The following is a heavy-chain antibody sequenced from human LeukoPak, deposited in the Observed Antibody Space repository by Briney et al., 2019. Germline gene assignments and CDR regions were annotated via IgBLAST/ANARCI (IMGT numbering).Heavy chain of an antibody. J-gene: IGHJ6*03. D-gene: IGHD4-17*01. CDR1: GGSISSSSYY. Sequence: SETLSLTCTVSGGSISSSSYYWGWIRQPPGKGLEWIGSIYYSGSTYYNPSLKSRVTTSVDTSKNQFSLKLSSVTAADTAVYYCARGLRGLQPAPYYYYYMDVWGKGTTVTVSS. CDR2: IYYSGST. CDR3: ARGLRGLQPAPYYYYYMDV. V-gene: IGHV4-39*07.